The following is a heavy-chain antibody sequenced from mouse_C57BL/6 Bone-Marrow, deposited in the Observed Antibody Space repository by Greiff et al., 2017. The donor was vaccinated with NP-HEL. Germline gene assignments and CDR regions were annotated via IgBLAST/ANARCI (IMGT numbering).Heavy chain of an antibody. J-gene: IGHJ2*01. V-gene: IGHV5-9-1*02. CDR3: TRSYYDYDGVDY. CDR2: ISSGGDYI. CDR1: GFTFSSYA. D-gene: IGHD2-4*01. Sequence: EVQGVESGEGLVKPGGSLKLSCAASGFTFSSYAMSWVRQTPEKRLEWVAYISSGGDYIYYADTVKGRFTISRDNARNTLYLQMSSLKSEDTAMYYCTRSYYDYDGVDYWGQGTTLTVSS.